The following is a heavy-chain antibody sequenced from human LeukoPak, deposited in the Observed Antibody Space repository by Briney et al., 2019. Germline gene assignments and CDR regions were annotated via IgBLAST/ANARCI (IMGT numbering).Heavy chain of an antibody. V-gene: IGHV3-23*01. CDR2: TGPV. D-gene: IGHD6-19*01. J-gene: IGHJ5*02. Sequence: GGSLRLSCAASGFTFSNYAMTWVRQAPGKGLEWVSSTGPVHYADSVKGRFTISRDDSKNTLFLQMNSLRAEDTAIYYCARDSRQIAVAGEDWFDPWGQGTLVTVSS. CDR1: GFTFSNYA. CDR3: ARDSRQIAVAGEDWFDP.